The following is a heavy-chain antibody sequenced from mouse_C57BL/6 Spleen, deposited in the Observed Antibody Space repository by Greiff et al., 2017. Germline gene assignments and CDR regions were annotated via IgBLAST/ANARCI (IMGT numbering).Heavy chain of an antibody. J-gene: IGHJ4*01. CDR1: GYTFTDYY. CDR2: INPNNGGT. CDR3: ARGYDYDKDYYAMDY. D-gene: IGHD2-4*01. V-gene: IGHV1-26*01. Sequence: EVQLQQSGPELVKPGASVKISCKASGYTFTDYYMNWVKQSHGKSLEWIGDINPNNGGTSYNQKFKGKATLTVDKSSSTAYMELLSLTSEDSAVYYCARGYDYDKDYYAMDYWGQGTSVTVSS.